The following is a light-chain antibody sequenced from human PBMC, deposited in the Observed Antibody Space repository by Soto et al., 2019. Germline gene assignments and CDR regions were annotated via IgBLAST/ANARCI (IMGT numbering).Light chain of an antibody. CDR2: DAS. CDR3: QQYANFPPS. Sequence: DIQLTQSPSSLSASVGDSVTITCQASQDVSYFLNWFQVKSGEAPKLLIYDASNLETGVPSRFSGSGSVTHLSFTISTLQPEDIATYYCQQYANFPPSFGGGTKVQIK. V-gene: IGKV1-33*01. J-gene: IGKJ4*01. CDR1: QDVSYF.